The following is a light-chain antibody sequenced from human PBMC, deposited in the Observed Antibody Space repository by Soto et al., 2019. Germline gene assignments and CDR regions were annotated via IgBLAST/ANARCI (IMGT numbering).Light chain of an antibody. CDR1: QSITDW. Sequence: DIQMTQSPSTLSASVGDRVTITCRASQSITDWLAWYQQKPGKAPKLLIYKASSLESGVPSRFSGGGSGTEFTLTISSLQPDDFASYYCQHYITYPYTFGHGTKLEIK. CDR3: QHYITYPYT. CDR2: KAS. V-gene: IGKV1-5*03. J-gene: IGKJ2*01.